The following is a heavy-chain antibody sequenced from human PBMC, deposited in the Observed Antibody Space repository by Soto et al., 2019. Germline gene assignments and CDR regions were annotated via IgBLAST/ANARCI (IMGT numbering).Heavy chain of an antibody. CDR2: IYYSGST. J-gene: IGHJ5*02. V-gene: IGHV4-31*03. D-gene: IGHD1-26*01. CDR1: GGSISSGGYY. CDR3: ASEWIVGATTGWFDP. Sequence: QVQLQESGPGLVKPSQTLSLTCTVSGGSISSGGYYWSWIRQHPGKGLERIGYIYYSGSTYYNPSLKSRVTISVDTSKNQFSLKLSSVTAADTAVYYCASEWIVGATTGWFDPWGQGTLVTVSS.